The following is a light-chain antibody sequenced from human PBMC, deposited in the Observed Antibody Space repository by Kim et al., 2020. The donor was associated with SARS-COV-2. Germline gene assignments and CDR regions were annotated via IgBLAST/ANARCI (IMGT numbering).Light chain of an antibody. Sequence: EIVLTQSPATLSLYPGERATLSCRASQSVSSYLAWYQQKPGQAPRLLIYDASNRATGIPARFSGSGSGTDFTLTISSLEPEDFAVYYCQQRSIWPTWTFGQGTKVDIK. CDR3: QQRSIWPTWT. J-gene: IGKJ1*01. CDR2: DAS. CDR1: QSVSSY. V-gene: IGKV3-11*01.